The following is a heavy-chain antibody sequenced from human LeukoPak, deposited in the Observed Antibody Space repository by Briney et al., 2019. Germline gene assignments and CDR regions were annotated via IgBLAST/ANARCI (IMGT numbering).Heavy chain of an antibody. CDR2: IKQDGSEK. V-gene: IGHV3-7*05. J-gene: IGHJ4*02. Sequence: GGSLRLSCAASGFTFSSYAMSWVRQAPGKGLEWVANIKQDGSEKYYVDSVKGRFTISRDNAKNSLYLQMNSLRAEDTAVYYCARGGSGWYYRGQGTLVTVSS. CDR1: GFTFSSYA. CDR3: ARGGSGWYY. D-gene: IGHD6-19*01.